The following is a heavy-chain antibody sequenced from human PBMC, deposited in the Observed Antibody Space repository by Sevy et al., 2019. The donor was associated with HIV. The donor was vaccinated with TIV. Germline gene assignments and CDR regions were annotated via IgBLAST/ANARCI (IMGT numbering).Heavy chain of an antibody. Sequence: GGSLRLSCAASGFXFSIYAMSWVRQAPGKGLEWVSAISDRGGSTYYADSVQGRFTISRDNSKNTLYLQMNSLRADDTAVYYCAKTGDNSMVRGAYYYYGMDVWGQGTTVTVSS. D-gene: IGHD3-10*01. CDR1: GFXFSIYA. CDR3: AKTGDNSMVRGAYYYYGMDV. CDR2: ISDRGGST. J-gene: IGHJ6*02. V-gene: IGHV3-23*01.